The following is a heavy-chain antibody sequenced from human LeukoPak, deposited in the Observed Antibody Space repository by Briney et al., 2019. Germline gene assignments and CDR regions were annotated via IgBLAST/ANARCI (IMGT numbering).Heavy chain of an antibody. Sequence: SVKVSCKASGGTFSSYAISWVRQAPGQGLEWMGGIIPIFGTANYAQKLQGRVTITTDTSTSTAYMELRSLRSDDTAVYYCAREGLGELTLDYWGQGTLVTVSS. CDR2: IIPIFGTA. D-gene: IGHD3-16*01. CDR3: AREGLGELTLDY. V-gene: IGHV1-69*05. J-gene: IGHJ4*02. CDR1: GGTFSSYA.